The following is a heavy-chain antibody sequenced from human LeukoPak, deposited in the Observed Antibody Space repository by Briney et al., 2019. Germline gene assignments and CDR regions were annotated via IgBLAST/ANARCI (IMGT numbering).Heavy chain of an antibody. CDR3: ARGDSSGYKLGAFDI. Sequence: SETLSLTCTVSGGSISSYYWSWIRQPPGKGLEWIGYIYYSGSTNYNPSLKSRVTISVDTSKNQFSLKLSSVTAADTAVYYCARGDSSGYKLGAFDIWGQGTMVTVSS. V-gene: IGHV4-59*08. J-gene: IGHJ3*02. D-gene: IGHD3-22*01. CDR2: IYYSGST. CDR1: GGSISSYY.